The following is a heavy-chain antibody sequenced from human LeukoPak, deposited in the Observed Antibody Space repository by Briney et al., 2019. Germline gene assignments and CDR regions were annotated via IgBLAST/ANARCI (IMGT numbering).Heavy chain of an antibody. Sequence: GASVKVSCKASGYIFTSYYMHWVRQAPGQGLEWMGRINPNSGGTNYAQKFQGRVTMTRNTSISTAYMELSSLRSEDTAVYYCARGLSSGDYWGQGTLVTVSS. CDR3: ARGLSSGDY. D-gene: IGHD6-19*01. CDR2: INPNSGGT. V-gene: IGHV1-2*06. CDR1: GYIFTSYY. J-gene: IGHJ4*02.